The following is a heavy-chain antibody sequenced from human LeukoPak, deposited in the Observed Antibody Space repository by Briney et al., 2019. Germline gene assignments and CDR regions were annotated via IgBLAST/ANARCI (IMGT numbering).Heavy chain of an antibody. D-gene: IGHD3-10*01. CDR3: AGALYYYGSGPTGYYYMDV. Sequence: PGGSLRLSCVASGFTFSDYYMSWIRQAPGKGLEWVSYISSSGSNTYYADSVKGRFTISRDNAKNSLYLQMNSLRAEDTAVYYCAGALYYYGSGPTGYYYMDVWGKGTTVTISS. CDR1: GFTFSDYY. J-gene: IGHJ6*03. V-gene: IGHV3-11*04. CDR2: ISSSGSNT.